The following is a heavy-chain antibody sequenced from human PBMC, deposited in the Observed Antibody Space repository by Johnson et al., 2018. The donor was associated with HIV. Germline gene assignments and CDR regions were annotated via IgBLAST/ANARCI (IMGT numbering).Heavy chain of an antibody. D-gene: IGHD3-22*01. CDR2: ISSNGANT. CDR1: GFSFSSYA. J-gene: IGHJ3*01. Sequence: VQLLESGGGLVQPGGSLRLSCAASGFSFSSYAMHWVRQAPGKGLEYVSAISSNGANTFYSNSVSGRFTILRDNSKNTLYLEMGSLTTEDTTVYYCAIPYYFDSGDYQWGQGTVVTVSS. V-gene: IGHV3-64*01. CDR3: AIPYYFDSGDYQ.